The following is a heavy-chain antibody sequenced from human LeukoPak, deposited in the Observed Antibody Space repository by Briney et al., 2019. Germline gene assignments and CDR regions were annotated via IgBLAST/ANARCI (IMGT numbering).Heavy chain of an antibody. D-gene: IGHD3-10*01. CDR3: ARSYGLGSYPAPFRF. CDR1: ALTFSSYG. J-gene: IGHJ4*02. Sequence: GTSLTPSRAPSALTFSSYGMHSGRQPPSNWLELVTFIRDEASNKYYAYSVKDRFTNTRDNSKQTLYLQMNRLRAEDTAVYWCARSYGLGSYPAPFRFWGQETLVTVS. V-gene: IGHV3-30*02. CDR2: IRDEASNK.